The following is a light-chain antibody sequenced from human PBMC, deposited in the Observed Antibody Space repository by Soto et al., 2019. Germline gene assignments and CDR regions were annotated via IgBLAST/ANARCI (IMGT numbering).Light chain of an antibody. CDR2: SNN. CDR1: SSNIGSNS. V-gene: IGLV1-44*01. Sequence: QSVLTQPPSASGTPGQRVTISCSGSSSNIGSNSVNWYQQLPGTAPKPLIYSNNQPPSGVPDRFSGSKSGTSASLAISGLQSGDEADYYCAAWDDSLNGVVFGGGTKLTVL. CDR3: AAWDDSLNGVV. J-gene: IGLJ2*01.